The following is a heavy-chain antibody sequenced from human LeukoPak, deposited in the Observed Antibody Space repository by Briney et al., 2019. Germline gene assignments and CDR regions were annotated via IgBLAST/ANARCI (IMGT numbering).Heavy chain of an antibody. Sequence: PGGSLRLSCAASGFTFSSYEMNWVRQAPGKGLEWVSYISSSGSTIYYADSVKGRFTISRDNAKNSLYLQMNSLRAEDTAVYYCAREYSSSWYLAFDIWGQGTMVTVSS. V-gene: IGHV3-48*03. CDR2: ISSSGSTI. D-gene: IGHD6-13*01. CDR1: GFTFSSYE. CDR3: AREYSSSWYLAFDI. J-gene: IGHJ3*02.